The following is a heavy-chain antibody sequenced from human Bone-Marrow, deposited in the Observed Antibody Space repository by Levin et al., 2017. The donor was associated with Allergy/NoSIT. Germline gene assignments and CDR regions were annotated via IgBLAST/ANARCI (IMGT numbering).Heavy chain of an antibody. CDR2: VYHTGNT. V-gene: IGHV4-4*02. CDR3: ARRVPAKTIDH. CDR1: GDSISSNW. J-gene: IGHJ4*02. Sequence: SETLSLTCTVSGDSISSNWWSWVRQPPGKGLEWIGEVYHTGNTKYNPSLKSRVTISEDKSKNQFSLKLTSVTAADTAIYYCARRVPAKTIDHWGQGTLVTVSS. D-gene: IGHD2-2*01.